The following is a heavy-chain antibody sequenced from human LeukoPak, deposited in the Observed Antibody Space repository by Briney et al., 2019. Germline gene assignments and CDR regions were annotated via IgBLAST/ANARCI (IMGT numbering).Heavy chain of an antibody. Sequence: SETLSLTCSVSGDSVTSTYWSWIRQHPGKELEWIGYIYYSGSTNSNPSLKSRVTISVDTSKSQFSLKLRSVTTADTALYYCTRSTNLEALDIWGQGTMVTVSS. CDR2: IYYSGST. D-gene: IGHD2-8*01. CDR3: TRSTNLEALDI. J-gene: IGHJ3*02. CDR1: GDSVTSTY. V-gene: IGHV4-59*02.